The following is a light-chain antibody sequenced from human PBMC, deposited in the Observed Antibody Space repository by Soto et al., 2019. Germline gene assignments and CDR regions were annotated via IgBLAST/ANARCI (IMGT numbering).Light chain of an antibody. CDR3: QQYGSSPTWT. V-gene: IGKV3-20*01. CDR2: GAS. J-gene: IGKJ1*01. CDR1: QSVSSSW. Sequence: EIVLTQSPGTLSLSPVERATLSFSSSQSVSSSWLAWYQQKPGQAPRLLIYGASTRASGIPDRFSGSGSGTDSTLTISRLEPEDSAVYYCQQYGSSPTWTFGQGTKVDIK.